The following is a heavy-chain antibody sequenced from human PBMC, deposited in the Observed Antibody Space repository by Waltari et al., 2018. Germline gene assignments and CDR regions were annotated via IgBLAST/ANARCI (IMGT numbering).Heavy chain of an antibody. CDR1: GFTFSSYS. CDR2: ISSSSIYI. J-gene: IGHJ6*02. Sequence: EVQLVESGGGLVKPGGSLRLSCAASGFTFSSYSMNWVRQAPGKGRGWVSAISSSSIYIYYADSVKGRFTISRDNAKNSLYLQMNSLRAEDTAVYYCARVQVAGYYGMDVWGQGTTVTVSS. CDR3: ARVQVAGYYGMDV. V-gene: IGHV3-21*01. D-gene: IGHD2-15*01.